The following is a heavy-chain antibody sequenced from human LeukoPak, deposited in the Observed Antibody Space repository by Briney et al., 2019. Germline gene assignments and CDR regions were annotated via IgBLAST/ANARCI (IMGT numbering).Heavy chain of an antibody. J-gene: IGHJ4*02. CDR2: IKLGGRDT. V-gene: IGHV3-7*01. Sequence: GGSLTLSCAASGFTFSNYWMTCVRECTGGGLEGLANIKLGGRDTHFVDSVKGRFTISRDNAKNSLSLQMSGLRVEDTAVYYCARGYSDWLRWGQGTQVTVSS. CDR3: ARGYSDWLR. CDR1: GFTFSNYW. D-gene: IGHD4-11*01.